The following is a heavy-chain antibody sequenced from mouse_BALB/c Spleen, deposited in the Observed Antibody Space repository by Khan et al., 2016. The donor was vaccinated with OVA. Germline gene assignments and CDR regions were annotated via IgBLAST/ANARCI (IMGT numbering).Heavy chain of an antibody. Sequence: QIQLVQSGPELKKPGETVKISCKASGYTFTNYGMNWVKQAPGKGLKWMGWINTYTGEPTYADDFKGRFAFSLETSSSTAYLHINNLQNADTATYFCARPPYFSDVMVFWGQGTSITVSS. CDR2: INTYTGEP. J-gene: IGHJ4*01. CDR1: GYTFTNYG. D-gene: IGHD2-10*01. V-gene: IGHV9-3-1*01. CDR3: ARPPYFSDVMVF.